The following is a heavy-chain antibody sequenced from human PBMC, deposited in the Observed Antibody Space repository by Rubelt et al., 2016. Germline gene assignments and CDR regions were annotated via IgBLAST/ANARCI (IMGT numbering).Heavy chain of an antibody. CDR2: IDHSGGAT. Sequence: GASVKISCKASGYSFTTYCMHWVRQAPGQGLEWMVIIDHSGGATNYAQKFQGRITMTRDTSTSTVYLDLSSLRSEDTAVYYCAREPASTCYFDFWGQGTLVTVSS. V-gene: IGHV1-46*01. J-gene: IGHJ4*02. CDR1: GYSFTTYC. D-gene: IGHD2/OR15-2a*01. CDR3: AREPASTCYFDF.